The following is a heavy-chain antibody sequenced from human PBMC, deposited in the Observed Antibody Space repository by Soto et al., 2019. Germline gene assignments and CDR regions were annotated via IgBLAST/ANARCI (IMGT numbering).Heavy chain of an antibody. V-gene: IGHV1-3*04. J-gene: IGHJ4*02. D-gene: IGHD1-26*01. Sequence: QVQLVQSGAEGKKPGASVKVSCKASGYSFTRYAIHWVRQAPGQGLEWMGWINTDNGKTKYSQKFQGRVTITRDTSASAAYMQLSSLRSEDTAVYYCARVDGTYWGQGTLVIVSS. CDR2: INTDNGKT. CDR3: ARVDGTY. CDR1: GYSFTRYA.